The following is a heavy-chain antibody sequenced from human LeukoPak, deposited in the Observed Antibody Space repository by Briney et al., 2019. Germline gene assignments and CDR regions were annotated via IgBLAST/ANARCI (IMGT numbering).Heavy chain of an antibody. Sequence: GGSLRLSCAASGFTLSSYGMHWVRQAPGKGLEWVAVISYDGSNKYYADSVKGRFTISRDNSKNTLYLQMNSLRAEDTAVYYCAKISGVEPLGYWGQGTLVTVSS. J-gene: IGHJ4*02. D-gene: IGHD3-3*01. CDR2: ISYDGSNK. CDR3: AKISGVEPLGY. V-gene: IGHV3-30*18. CDR1: GFTLSSYG.